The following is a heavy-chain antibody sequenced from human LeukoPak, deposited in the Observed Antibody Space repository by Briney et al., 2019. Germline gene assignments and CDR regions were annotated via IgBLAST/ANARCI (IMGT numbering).Heavy chain of an antibody. CDR2: ISSSSSTI. D-gene: IGHD3-22*01. J-gene: IGHJ4*02. Sequence: PGGSLRLSCAASGFTFSSYSMNWVRQAPGKGLECVSYISSSSSTIYYADSVKGRFTISRDNAKNSLYLQMNSLRAEDTAVYYCARDGWYYDSSGYFDYWGQGTLVTVSS. V-gene: IGHV3-48*01. CDR3: ARDGWYYDSSGYFDY. CDR1: GFTFSSYS.